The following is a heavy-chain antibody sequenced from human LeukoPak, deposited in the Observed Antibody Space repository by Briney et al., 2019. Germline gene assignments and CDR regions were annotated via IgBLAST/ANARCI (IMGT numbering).Heavy chain of an antibody. CDR2: ISTSSSYI. V-gene: IGHV3-21*01. CDR3: ASLSSSIAAAGYDAFDI. CDR1: GFTFSTYS. J-gene: IGHJ3*02. D-gene: IGHD6-13*01. Sequence: GGSLRLSCAASGFTFSTYSMNWVRQAPGKGLEWVSSISTSSSYIYYADSVKGRFTISRDNAKNSLYLQMNSLGAEDTAVYYCASLSSSIAAAGYDAFDIWGRGTMVTVSS.